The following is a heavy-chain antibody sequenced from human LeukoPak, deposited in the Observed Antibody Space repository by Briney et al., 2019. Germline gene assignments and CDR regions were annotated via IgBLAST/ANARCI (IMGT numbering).Heavy chain of an antibody. CDR2: ISHEGDS. V-gene: IGHV4-34*01. Sequence: PSQTLSLTCAVYGASLRGYYWSWIRQSPEKGLEWIGEISHEGDSIYNPSLKSRLTLSVDMSKNQFSLNLRSVTAADTAVYYCARGRNFVSDFYFDVWGKGTTVIVSS. J-gene: IGHJ6*03. D-gene: IGHD1-7*01. CDR1: GASLRGYY. CDR3: ARGRNFVSDFYFDV.